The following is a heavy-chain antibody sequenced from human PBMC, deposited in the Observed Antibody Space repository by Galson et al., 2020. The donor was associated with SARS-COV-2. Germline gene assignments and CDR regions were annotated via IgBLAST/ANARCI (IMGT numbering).Heavy chain of an antibody. D-gene: IGHD5-12*01. J-gene: IGHJ5*02. CDR2: INTDGSST. CDR1: GFTFSSYW. CDR3: SRDKSIVSTSVWFDP. V-gene: IGHV3-74*01. Sequence: GESLKISCAASGFTFSSYWMHWVRQAPGKGLMWVSRINTDGSSTTFADSVKGRFTISRDNAKNTVYLQTTSLRAEDTAVYYCSRDKSIVSTSVWFDPWGQGTLVTVSS.